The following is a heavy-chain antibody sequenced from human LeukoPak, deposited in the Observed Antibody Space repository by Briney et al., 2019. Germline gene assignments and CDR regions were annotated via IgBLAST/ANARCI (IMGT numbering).Heavy chain of an antibody. CDR2: IYYSGST. CDR3: ARQVATKGEWAFDI. Sequence: KASETLSLTCTVSGGSISSYYWSWIRQPPGKGLEWIGYIYYSGSTNYNPSLKSRVTISVDTSKNQFSLELNSVIAADTAVYYCARQVATKGEWAFDIWGQGTLVTVSS. V-gene: IGHV4-59*08. J-gene: IGHJ3*02. CDR1: GGSISSYY. D-gene: IGHD5-12*01.